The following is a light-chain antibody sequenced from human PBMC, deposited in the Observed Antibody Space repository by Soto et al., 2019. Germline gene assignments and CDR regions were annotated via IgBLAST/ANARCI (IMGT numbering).Light chain of an antibody. V-gene: IGKV3-20*01. CDR3: QQYGSSSDFT. Sequence: EIVLTQSPGTLSLSPGERATLSCRASQSVSSSYLAWYQQKPGQAPRLLIYGASSRATGIPDRFSGSGSGTHFTLTISRLEPEDFAVYYCQQYGSSSDFTFGPGTKVVIK. J-gene: IGKJ3*01. CDR2: GAS. CDR1: QSVSSSY.